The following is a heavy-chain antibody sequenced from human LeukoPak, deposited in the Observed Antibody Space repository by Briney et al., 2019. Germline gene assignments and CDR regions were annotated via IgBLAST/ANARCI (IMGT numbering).Heavy chain of an antibody. Sequence: GGSLRLSCAASGFTFSSYGMHWVRQAPGKGLEWLAVIWYDGSNKYYADSVKGRSTISRDNSKNTLYLQMNSLRAEDTAVYYCARFMGTIDYWGQGTLVTVSS. V-gene: IGHV3-33*01. CDR2: IWYDGSNK. CDR1: GFTFSSYG. J-gene: IGHJ4*02. CDR3: ARFMGTIDY. D-gene: IGHD7-27*01.